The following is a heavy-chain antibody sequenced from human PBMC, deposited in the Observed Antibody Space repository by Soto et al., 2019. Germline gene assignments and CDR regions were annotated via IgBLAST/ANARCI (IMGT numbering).Heavy chain of an antibody. CDR2: ISSSSSYI. CDR3: ARVSGDYGSGSCALDYYYYYYMDV. J-gene: IGHJ6*03. CDR1: GFTFSSYS. D-gene: IGHD3-10*01. Sequence: EVQLVESGGGLVKPGGSLRLSCAASGFTFSSYSMNWVRQAPGKGLEWVSSISSSSSYIYYADSVKGRFTISRDNAKNSLYLQMNSLRADDTAVYYCARVSGDYGSGSCALDYYYYYYMDVWGKGTTVTVSS. V-gene: IGHV3-21*01.